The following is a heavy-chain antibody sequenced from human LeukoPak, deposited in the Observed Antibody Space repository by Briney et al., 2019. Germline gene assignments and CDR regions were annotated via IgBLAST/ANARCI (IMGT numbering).Heavy chain of an antibody. V-gene: IGHV4-39*01. J-gene: IGHJ4*02. CDR1: GGSISSSSYY. D-gene: IGHD3-22*01. CDR2: IYYSGST. Sequence: SETQSLTCTVSGGSISSSSYYWGWIRQPPGKGLEWIGSIYYSGSTYYNPSLKSRVTISVDTSKNQFSLKLSSVTAADTAVYYCAGANSGYYPLMWYWGQGTLVTVSS. CDR3: AGANSGYYPLMWY.